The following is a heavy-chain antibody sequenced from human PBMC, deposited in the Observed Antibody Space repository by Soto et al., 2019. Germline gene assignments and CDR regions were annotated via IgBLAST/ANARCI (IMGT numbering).Heavy chain of an antibody. Sequence: TSETLSLTCAVYGGSFSGYYWSWIRQPPGKGLEWIGEINHSGSTNYNPSLKSRVTISVDTSKNQFSLKLSSVTAADTAVYYCARFGVSRWIAVAGTFDYWGQGTLVTVSS. D-gene: IGHD6-19*01. CDR1: GGSFSGYY. V-gene: IGHV4-34*01. CDR3: ARFGVSRWIAVAGTFDY. CDR2: INHSGST. J-gene: IGHJ4*02.